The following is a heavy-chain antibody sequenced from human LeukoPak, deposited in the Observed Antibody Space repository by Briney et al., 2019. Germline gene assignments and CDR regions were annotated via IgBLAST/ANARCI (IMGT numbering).Heavy chain of an antibody. CDR1: GFTFSSYS. Sequence: GGSLRLSCAASGFTFSSYSMNWVRQAPGKALEWVSSISSSSSYIYYADSVKGRFTTSRDNAKNSLYLQMNSLRAEYTAVYYCARAASSWSPYFDYWGQGTLVTVSS. CDR3: ARAASSWSPYFDY. J-gene: IGHJ4*02. V-gene: IGHV3-21*01. CDR2: ISSSSSYI. D-gene: IGHD6-13*01.